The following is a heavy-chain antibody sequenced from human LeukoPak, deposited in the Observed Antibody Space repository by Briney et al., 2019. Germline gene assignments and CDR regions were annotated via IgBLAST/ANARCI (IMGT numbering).Heavy chain of an antibody. D-gene: IGHD2-21*02. V-gene: IGHV3-23*01. CDR3: AKRLGDPRAFDY. CDR2: IRGTSGTI. J-gene: IGHJ4*02. Sequence: GGSLRLSCAASGFTFSNYAMSWVRQAPGKGLEWVSGIRGTSGTINYAAPVKGRFTISRDNSKNTLYLQMNSLRVDDMSVYYCAKRLGDPRAFDYWGQGTLVTGSS. CDR1: GFTFSNYA.